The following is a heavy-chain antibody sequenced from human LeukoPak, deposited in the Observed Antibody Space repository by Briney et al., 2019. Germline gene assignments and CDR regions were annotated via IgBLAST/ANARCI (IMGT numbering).Heavy chain of an antibody. CDR3: ARDSGIAAAALDY. Sequence: GASVKVSCKASGYTFTSYAMHWVRQAPGQRLEWMGWINAGNGNTKYSQKFQGRVTITRDTSASTAYMELSSLRSEDTAVYYCARDSGIAAAALDYWGQGTLVTVSS. D-gene: IGHD6-13*01. V-gene: IGHV1-3*01. CDR1: GYTFTSYA. J-gene: IGHJ4*02. CDR2: INAGNGNT.